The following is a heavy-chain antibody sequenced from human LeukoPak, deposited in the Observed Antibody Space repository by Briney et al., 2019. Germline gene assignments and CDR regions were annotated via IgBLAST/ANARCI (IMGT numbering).Heavy chain of an antibody. D-gene: IGHD3-22*01. V-gene: IGHV1-46*01. CDR1: GYTFTSYY. CDR2: INPSGGST. CDR3: ARGPGPADDGGGYCFDY. J-gene: IGHJ4*02. Sequence: ASVKVSCKASGYTFTSYYLYSVRQAPGQGLEWMGVINPSGGSTTSAQKFQGRVTMTRDTSTSTVYMELRSLRSEDTAVYYCARGPGPADDGGGYCFDYWGQGTLVTVSS.